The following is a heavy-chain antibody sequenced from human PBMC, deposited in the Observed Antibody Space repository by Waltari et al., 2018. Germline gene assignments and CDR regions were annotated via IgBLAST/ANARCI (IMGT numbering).Heavy chain of an antibody. CDR2: IESGWSDT. CDR3: ARDLYDTGSGDYPGRDF. CDR1: GFTFSNFL. D-gene: IGHD1-26*01. J-gene: IGHJ4*02. Sequence: EVQLVESGGVLVHPGGSLRLSCAASGFTFSNFLMHWVRQAPGKGLVCVVRIESGWSDTSYAGSVKGRITSSRDNTKNTLYLQMNSLRGEDTGVYYCARDLYDTGSGDYPGRDFWGQGTLVTVAS. V-gene: IGHV3-74*01.